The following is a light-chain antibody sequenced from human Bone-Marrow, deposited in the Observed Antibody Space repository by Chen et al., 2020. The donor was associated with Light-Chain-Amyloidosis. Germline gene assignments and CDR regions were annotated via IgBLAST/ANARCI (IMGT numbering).Light chain of an antibody. Sequence: SALTQPASVSGSPGHSITIFSTGTSSDVGGDNHVSWYQQHPDKAPKLMIYEVTNRPSWVPDRFSRSKSDNTASLTISGLQTEDEADYFCSSYTITNTLVFGSGTRVTVL. V-gene: IGLV2-14*01. CDR2: EVT. CDR3: SSYTITNTLV. J-gene: IGLJ1*01. CDR1: SSDVGGDNH.